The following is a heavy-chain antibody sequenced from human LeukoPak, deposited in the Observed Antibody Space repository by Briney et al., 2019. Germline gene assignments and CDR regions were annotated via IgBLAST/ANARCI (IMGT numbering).Heavy chain of an antibody. CDR3: ARAVVVTAIFDP. Sequence: ASVKVSCKASGGTFSSYAISWVRQAPGQGLEWMGGIIPIFGTTNYAQKFQGRVSITADESTSTAYMELSSLRSQDTAVYYCARAVVVTAIFDPWGQGTLVTVSS. D-gene: IGHD2-21*02. J-gene: IGHJ5*02. CDR2: IIPIFGTT. V-gene: IGHV1-69*13. CDR1: GGTFSSYA.